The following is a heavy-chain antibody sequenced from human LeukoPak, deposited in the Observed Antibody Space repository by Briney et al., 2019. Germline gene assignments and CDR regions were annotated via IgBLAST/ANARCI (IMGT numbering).Heavy chain of an antibody. CDR1: GGSISSGSYY. D-gene: IGHD6-6*01. CDR3: ARGPRFIAARPHDYYYYYYMDV. CDR2: IYTSGST. J-gene: IGHJ6*03. V-gene: IGHV4-61*02. Sequence: RASETLSLTCTVSGGSISSGSYYWSWIRQPAGKGLEWIWRIYTSGSTNYNPSLKSRVTISVDTSKNQFSLKLSSVTAADTAVYYCARGPRFIAARPHDYYYYYYMDVWGKGTTVTVSS.